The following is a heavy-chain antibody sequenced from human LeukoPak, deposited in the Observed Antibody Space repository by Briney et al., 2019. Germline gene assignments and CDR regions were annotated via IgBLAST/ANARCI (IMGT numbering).Heavy chain of an antibody. CDR2: ISHDSRDI. Sequence: PGGSLRLSCAAPGFSAFSFSSYNMNWVRQAPGMGLEWVSFISHDSRDIYYADSVKGRFTISRDNADNSLYLQMNSLGAEDTAVYYCAREDYYDRTFDYWGQGTLVTVSS. CDR1: GFSAFSFSSYN. J-gene: IGHJ4*02. CDR3: AREDYYDRTFDY. D-gene: IGHD3-22*01. V-gene: IGHV3-21*06.